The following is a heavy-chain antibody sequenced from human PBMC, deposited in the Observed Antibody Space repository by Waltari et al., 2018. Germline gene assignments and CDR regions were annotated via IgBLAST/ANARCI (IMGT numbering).Heavy chain of an antibody. J-gene: IGHJ4*02. V-gene: IGHV3-49*04. CDR3: TRNVFSDY. CDR1: GFSFGDYV. Sequence: EVQLVESGGGLVQPGQSLRLSCTTSGFSFGDYVMTWGRQAPGKGLEWVGFIRNQAYGGTAEYAASVKGRFTISRDDSKGNVYLEMNSLRTEDTAVYFCTRNVFSDYWGQGSLVTVSS. CDR2: IRNQAYGGTA.